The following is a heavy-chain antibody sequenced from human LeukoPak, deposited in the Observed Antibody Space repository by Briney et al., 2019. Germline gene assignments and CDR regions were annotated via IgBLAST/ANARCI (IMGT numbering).Heavy chain of an antibody. Sequence: SGTLSLTCAVSGGSISSSNWWSWVRQPPGKGLEWIGEIYHSGSTNYNPSLKSRVTISVDKSKNQFSLKLSSVTAADTAVYYCARDPIAHYYDSSGYSSRFDYWGQGTLVTVSS. CDR3: ARDPIAHYYDSSGYSSRFDY. D-gene: IGHD3-22*01. J-gene: IGHJ4*02. V-gene: IGHV4-4*02. CDR2: IYHSGST. CDR1: GGSISSSNW.